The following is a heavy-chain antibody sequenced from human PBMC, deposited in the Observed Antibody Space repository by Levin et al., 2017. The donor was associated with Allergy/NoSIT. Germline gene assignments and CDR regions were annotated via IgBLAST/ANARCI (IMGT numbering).Heavy chain of an antibody. Sequence: GESLKISCVASGLPFSLYGMNWVRQAPGKGLEWVSHISSSGTPIYYADSVRGRFTMSSDHAKSSLYLQMNSLRAEDTALYYCATGAMDYWGQGTLVTVSS. CDR3: ATGAMDY. CDR1: GLPFSLYG. CDR2: ISSSGTPI. J-gene: IGHJ4*02. V-gene: IGHV3-48*04. D-gene: IGHD5-18*01.